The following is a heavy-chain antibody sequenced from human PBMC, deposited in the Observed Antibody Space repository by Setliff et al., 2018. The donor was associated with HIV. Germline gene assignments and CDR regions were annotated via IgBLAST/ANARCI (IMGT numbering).Heavy chain of an antibody. CDR1: GGSFSDYY. J-gene: IGHJ4*02. CDR3: ARHRVRDSWRGLVGTFDN. Sequence: KTSETLSLTCAVYGGSFSDYYWSWIRQPPGKGLEWIGEINHSGSTNYNPSLKSRVTISVDTSKNQFSLKLRSVTAADTAMYYCARHRVRDSWRGLVGTFDNWGQGTRVTVSS. V-gene: IGHV4-34*01. CDR2: INHSGST. D-gene: IGHD3-3*01.